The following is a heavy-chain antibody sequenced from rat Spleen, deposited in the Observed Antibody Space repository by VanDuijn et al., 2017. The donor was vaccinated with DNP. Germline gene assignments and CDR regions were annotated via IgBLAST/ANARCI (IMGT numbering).Heavy chain of an antibody. CDR1: GLLLTSDS. D-gene: IGHD1-9*01. Sequence: QVQLKESGPGLVQPSQTLSLTCTVSGLLLTSDSVSWIRQPPGKGLEWMGVMWNTGGTVYNSVVKSRLSISRDTAKSKVFLKMNSLQTEDTATYYCVRDRYYGYNHWYFDLWGPGTMVTVSS. CDR2: MWNTGGT. CDR3: VRDRYYGYNHWYFDL. J-gene: IGHJ1*01. V-gene: IGHV2-47*01.